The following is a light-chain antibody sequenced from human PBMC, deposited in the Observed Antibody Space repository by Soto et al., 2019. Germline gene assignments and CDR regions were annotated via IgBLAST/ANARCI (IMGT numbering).Light chain of an antibody. CDR3: QQRRT. CDR2: AAS. V-gene: IGKV1-39*01. J-gene: IGKJ1*01. Sequence: DIQMTQSPSSLSASLGDRVTITCRASQGIGNALGWYQQKPGKPPKVLIYAASSLQSGVPSRFSGSGSGTDFTLTISSLQPEDFATYYCQQRRTFGQGTKVDIK. CDR1: QGIGNA.